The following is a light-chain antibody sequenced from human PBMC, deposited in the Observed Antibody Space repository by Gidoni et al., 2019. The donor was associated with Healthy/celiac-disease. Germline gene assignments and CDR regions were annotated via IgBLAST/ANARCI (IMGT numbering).Light chain of an antibody. Sequence: DIQMTQPPSTLSASVGDRVTITCRASQSISSWLAWYQQKPGKAPKLLIYKASSLESGVPSRFSGSGSGTEFTLTISSLQPDDFATYYCQQYNSYPWACGQGTKVEIK. V-gene: IGKV1-5*03. CDR2: KAS. CDR3: QQYNSYPWA. J-gene: IGKJ1*01. CDR1: QSISSW.